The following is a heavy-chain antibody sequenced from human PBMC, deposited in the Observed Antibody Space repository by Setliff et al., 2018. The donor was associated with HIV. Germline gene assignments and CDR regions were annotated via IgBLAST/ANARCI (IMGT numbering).Heavy chain of an antibody. CDR3: AREMRLLSKAILRAPLDY. D-gene: IGHD3-9*01. CDR2: ISSSGITM. CDR1: GFTFRDYY. J-gene: IGHJ4*02. V-gene: IGHV3-11*04. Sequence: GGSLRLSCAASGFTFRDYYMSWIRQAPGNGLEWVSYISSSGITMYYADSVKGRFTISRDNSKTTGYLQMNSLRAEDTARYYCAREMRLLSKAILRAPLDYWGQGTLVTVSS.